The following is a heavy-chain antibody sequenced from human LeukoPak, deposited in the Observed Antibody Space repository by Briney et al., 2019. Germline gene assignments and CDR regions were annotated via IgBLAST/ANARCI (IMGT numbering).Heavy chain of an antibody. CDR1: GGTFSSYA. V-gene: IGHV1-69*05. J-gene: IGHJ4*02. Sequence: SVKVSCKASGGTFSSYAISWVRQAPRQGLEWMGRIIPIFGTANYAQKFQGRVTITTDESTSTAYMELSSLRSEDTAVYYCAIESGITMVRGALDNWGQGTLVTVSS. CDR2: IIPIFGTA. D-gene: IGHD3-10*01. CDR3: AIESGITMVRGALDN.